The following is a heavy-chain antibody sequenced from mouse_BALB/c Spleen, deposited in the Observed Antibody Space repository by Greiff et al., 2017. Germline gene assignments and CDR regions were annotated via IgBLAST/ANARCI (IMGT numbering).Heavy chain of an antibody. Sequence: VKLMESGAELARPGASVKMSCKASGYTFTSYTMHWVKQRPGQGLEWIGYINPSSGYTNYNQKFKDKATLTADKSSSTAYMQLSSLTSEDSAVYYCARGGRIDYWGQGTTLTVSS. CDR2: INPSSGYT. CDR1: GYTFTSYT. CDR3: ARGGRIDY. J-gene: IGHJ2*01. V-gene: IGHV1-4*01. D-gene: IGHD3-3*01.